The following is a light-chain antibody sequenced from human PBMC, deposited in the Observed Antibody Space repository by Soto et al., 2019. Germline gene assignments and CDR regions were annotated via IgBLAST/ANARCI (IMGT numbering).Light chain of an antibody. CDR1: QTLSSRH. V-gene: IGKV3-20*01. J-gene: IGKJ1*01. Sequence: VLTQSPCTLSLSPGERATLSCRASQTLSSRHLAWYQQKPGQAPRLLIYGSSSRATDIPDRFSGSGSGTDFTLTISTLEPEDFAIYYCQQYGYSRTFGQGTKV. CDR2: GSS. CDR3: QQYGYSRT.